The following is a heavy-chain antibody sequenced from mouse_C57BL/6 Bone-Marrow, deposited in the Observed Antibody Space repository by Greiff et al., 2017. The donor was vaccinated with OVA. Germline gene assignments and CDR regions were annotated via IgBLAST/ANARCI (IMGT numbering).Heavy chain of an antibody. CDR3: ALLYAMDY. CDR2: IYPSDSET. CDR1: GYTFASYW. V-gene: IGHV1-61*01. J-gene: IGHJ4*01. Sequence: QVQLQQPGAELVRPGSSVKLSCKASGYTFASYWMDWVKQRPGQGLEWIGNIYPSDSETHYNQKFKDKATLTVDKSSSTAYMQLSSLTSEDSAVYYCALLYAMDYWGQGTSVTVSS. D-gene: IGHD2-12*01.